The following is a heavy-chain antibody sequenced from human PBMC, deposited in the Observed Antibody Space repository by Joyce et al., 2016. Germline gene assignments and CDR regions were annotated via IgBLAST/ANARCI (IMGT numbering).Heavy chain of an antibody. CDR1: GFTFSSYA. D-gene: IGHD6-6*01. CDR3: AKVAEGSAVYFYYMDV. CDR2: ISGSGGSI. J-gene: IGHJ6*03. V-gene: IGHV3-23*01. Sequence: EVQLLESGGGLVQPAGSLRLSCAASGFTFSSYAMSWVRQAPGKGWGWVSVISGSGGSIYDADSVKGRFTFSRDNSKNTLYLQMNSLRAEDTAVYYCAKVAEGSAVYFYYMDVWGKGTTVTVSS.